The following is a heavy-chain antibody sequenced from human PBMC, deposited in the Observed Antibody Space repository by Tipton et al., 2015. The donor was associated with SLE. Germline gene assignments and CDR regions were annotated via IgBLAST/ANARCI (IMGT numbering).Heavy chain of an antibody. D-gene: IGHD3-22*01. J-gene: IGHJ4*02. CDR2: ISGSGGST. CDR3: AKPVGGWLSPFDY. CDR1: GFTFNSYA. V-gene: IGHV3-23*01. Sequence: SLRLSCAASGFTFNSYAMSWVRQAPGKGLEWVSAISGSGGSTYYADSVKGRFTISRDNSKNTLYLQMNSLRAEDTAVYYCAKPVGGWLSPFDYWGQGTLVTVSS.